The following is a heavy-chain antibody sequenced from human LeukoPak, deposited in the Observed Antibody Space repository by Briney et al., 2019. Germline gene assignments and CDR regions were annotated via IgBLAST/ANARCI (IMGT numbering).Heavy chain of an antibody. CDR3: ARAKNYYYGSSGYLPPWNNWFDP. CDR2: IYYTGST. D-gene: IGHD3-22*01. J-gene: IGHJ5*02. V-gene: IGHV4-31*03. CDR1: GGSISSGGYY. Sequence: SESLSLTCTVSGGSISSGGYYWSWIRQHPGKGLEWIGYIYYTGSTYYNPSLKSRVTISVDTSKNQFSLKLSSVTAADTAVYYCARAKNYYYGSSGYLPPWNNWFDPWGQGTLVTVSS.